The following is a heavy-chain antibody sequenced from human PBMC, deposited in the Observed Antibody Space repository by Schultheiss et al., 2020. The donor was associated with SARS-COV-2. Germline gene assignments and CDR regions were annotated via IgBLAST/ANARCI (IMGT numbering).Heavy chain of an antibody. Sequence: SETLSLTCTVSGGSISSYYWSWIRQPPGKGLEWIGYIYYSGSTYYNPSLKSRVTISVDTSKNQFSLKLSSVTAADTAVYYCARVGKYYDSSGYYYVRWFDPWGQGTLVTVSS. D-gene: IGHD3-22*01. CDR3: ARVGKYYDSSGYYYVRWFDP. J-gene: IGHJ5*02. CDR2: IYYSGST. V-gene: IGHV4-59*01. CDR1: GGSISSYY.